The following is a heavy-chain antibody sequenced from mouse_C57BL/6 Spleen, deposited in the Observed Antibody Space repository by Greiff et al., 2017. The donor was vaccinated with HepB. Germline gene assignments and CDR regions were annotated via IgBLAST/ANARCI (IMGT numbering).Heavy chain of an antibody. J-gene: IGHJ4*01. CDR2: ISSGSSTI. D-gene: IGHD2-3*01. CDR3: ARRDGYSYYYAMDY. V-gene: IGHV5-17*01. Sequence: EVQRVESGGGLVKPGGSLKLSCAASGFTFSDYGMHWVRQAPEKGLEWVAYISSGSSTIYYADTVKGRFTISRDNAKNTLFLQMTSLRSEDTAMYYCARRDGYSYYYAMDYWGQGTSVTVSS. CDR1: GFTFSDYG.